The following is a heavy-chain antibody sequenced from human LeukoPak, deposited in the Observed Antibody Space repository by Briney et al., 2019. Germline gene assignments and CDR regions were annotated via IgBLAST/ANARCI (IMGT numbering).Heavy chain of an antibody. CDR1: GYTXTGYY. Sequence: ASVKVSCKASGYTXTGYYMHWVRQAPGQGLEWMGWINPNSGDTNYAQKFQGRVTMTRDTSISTAYMDLSSLTSDDTAVYYCARGLAAAPRSTLDYWGQGTLVTVSS. J-gene: IGHJ4*02. CDR2: INPNSGDT. CDR3: ARGLAAAPRSTLDY. D-gene: IGHD6-13*01. V-gene: IGHV1-2*02.